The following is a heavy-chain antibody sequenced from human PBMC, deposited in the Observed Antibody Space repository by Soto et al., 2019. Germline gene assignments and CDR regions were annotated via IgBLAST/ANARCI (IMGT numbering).Heavy chain of an antibody. V-gene: IGHV1-18*04. J-gene: IGHJ6*02. CDR2: VSPYNGDT. CDR1: GYTFTTYG. D-gene: IGHD2-2*01. CDR3: AREVGHMDV. Sequence: GASVKVSCKAFGYTFTTYGINWVRQAPGQGLEWMGWVSPYNGDTTYAQKVQGRVTMTTDTSTRTAYLELRSLRSDDTAMYYCAREVGHMDVWGQGTTVTVSS.